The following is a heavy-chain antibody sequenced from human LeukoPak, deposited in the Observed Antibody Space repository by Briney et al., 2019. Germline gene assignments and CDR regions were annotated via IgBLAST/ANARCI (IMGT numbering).Heavy chain of an antibody. CDR2: INPNSGGT. D-gene: IGHD3-22*01. CDR1: GYTFTGYY. Sequence: ASVKVSCKASGYTFTGYYMHWVRQAPGQGLEWMGWINPNSGGTNYAQKFQGRVTMTRDTSISTAYMELSRLRSDDTAVYYCARGWYYYDSSRYYYFDYWGQGTLVTVSS. J-gene: IGHJ4*02. V-gene: IGHV1-2*02. CDR3: ARGWYYYDSSRYYYFDY.